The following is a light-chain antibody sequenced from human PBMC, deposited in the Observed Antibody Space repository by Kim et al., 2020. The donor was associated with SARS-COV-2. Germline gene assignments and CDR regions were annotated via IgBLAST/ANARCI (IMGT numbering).Light chain of an antibody. CDR1: SSDIGGYNY. CDR3: SSYTSSATKI. J-gene: IGLJ2*01. CDR2: DVI. V-gene: IGLV2-14*03. Sequence: LTQPASVSGSPGQSITISCTGTSSDIGGYNYVSWYQQHPGKVPKLMIYDVINRPSGVSNRFSGSKSGNTASLTISGLQAEDEADYYCSSYTSSATKIFGGGTQLTVL.